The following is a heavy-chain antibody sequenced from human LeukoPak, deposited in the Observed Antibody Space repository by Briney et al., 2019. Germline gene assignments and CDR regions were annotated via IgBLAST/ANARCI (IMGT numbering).Heavy chain of an antibody. Sequence: GGSLRLSRAASGFTFDDYGMSWVRQAPGKGLEWVSGINWNGGSTGYADSVKGRFTISRDNAKNSLYLQMNSLRAEDTALYYCARDQLALEWLLSIDYWGQGTLVTVSS. V-gene: IGHV3-20*04. CDR1: GFTFDDYG. CDR2: INWNGGST. CDR3: ARDQLALEWLLSIDY. J-gene: IGHJ4*02. D-gene: IGHD3-3*01.